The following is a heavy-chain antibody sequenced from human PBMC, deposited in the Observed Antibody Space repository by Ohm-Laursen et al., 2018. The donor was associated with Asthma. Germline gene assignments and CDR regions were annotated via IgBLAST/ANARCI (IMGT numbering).Heavy chain of an antibody. CDR2: ISANAANT. CDR1: GFTFTNYA. D-gene: IGHD1-14*01. J-gene: IGHJ4*02. CDR3: ARDGPELPTELDY. Sequence: SLRLSCAASGFTFTNYALSWVRQAPGKGLEWVSGISANAANTFYADSVKGRFTISRDNSKNTLYLQMNSLRAEDTAVYYCARDGPELPTELDYWGPGTLVTVSS. V-gene: IGHV3-23*01.